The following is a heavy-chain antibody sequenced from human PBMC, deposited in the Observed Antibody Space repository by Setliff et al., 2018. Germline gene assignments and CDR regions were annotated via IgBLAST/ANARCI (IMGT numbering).Heavy chain of an antibody. D-gene: IGHD5-18*01. V-gene: IGHV1-18*01. J-gene: IGHJ4*02. Sequence: ASVKVTCKASGYTFRNYAFAWVRQAPGQGLEWVGWISVYNGDTNYAQKFQGRVTLTTDTSTSTAYMELRSLTSDDSAFYYCARAPSVELVTIRTNSWFTYWGQGTLVTVSS. CDR2: ISVYNGDT. CDR1: GYTFRNYA. CDR3: ARAPSVELVTIRTNSWFTY.